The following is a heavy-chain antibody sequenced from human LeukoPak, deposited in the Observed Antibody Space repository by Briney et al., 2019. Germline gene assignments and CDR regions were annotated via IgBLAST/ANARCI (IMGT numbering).Heavy chain of an antibody. CDR1: GYSFSTYW. J-gene: IGHJ4*02. D-gene: IGHD1-26*01. CDR2: IYPGDSDT. CDR3: ARRVGSYEYFDY. Sequence: PGESLKISCKGSGYSFSTYWIAWVRQMPGKGLEWMGIIYPGDSDTRYSPSFQGQVTISADKSISNAYLQWSSLKASDTAMYYCARRVGSYEYFDYWGQGTLVTVSS. V-gene: IGHV5-51*01.